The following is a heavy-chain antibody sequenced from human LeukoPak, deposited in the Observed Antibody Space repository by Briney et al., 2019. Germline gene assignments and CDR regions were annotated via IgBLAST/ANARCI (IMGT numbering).Heavy chain of an antibody. J-gene: IGHJ3*02. CDR2: IGYTGDST. CDR1: GFSVSDNY. V-gene: IGHV3-53*01. CDR3: AKSPTVDAAFDI. Sequence: GGSLRLSCAASGFSVSDNYMSWVRQAPGKGLEWVSGIGYTGDSTFYADSVKGRFTVSRDSSKNTLFLHMNSLRAEDTALYYCAKSPTVDAAFDIWGQGTMVTVSS. D-gene: IGHD4-23*01.